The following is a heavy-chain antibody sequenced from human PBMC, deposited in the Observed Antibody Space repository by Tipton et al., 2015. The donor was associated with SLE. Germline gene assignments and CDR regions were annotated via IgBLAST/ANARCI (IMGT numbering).Heavy chain of an antibody. Sequence: LRLSCAVYDGSFNGYCWSWIRQPPGKGLEWIGEINHSGTTNYDPSLKSRVTISVDTSKNQFSLKLSSVTAADTAVYYCARDPFRGLAVAASAYWGQGTLVTVSS. CDR1: DGSFNGYC. CDR3: ARDPFRGLAVAASAY. CDR2: INHSGTT. V-gene: IGHV4-34*01. J-gene: IGHJ4*02. D-gene: IGHD6-19*01.